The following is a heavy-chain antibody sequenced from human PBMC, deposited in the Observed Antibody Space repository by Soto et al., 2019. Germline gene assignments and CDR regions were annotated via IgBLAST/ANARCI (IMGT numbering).Heavy chain of an antibody. CDR2: IYYSGST. Sequence: SETLSLTCTVSGGSISSCSYYWGWIRQPPGKGLEWIGSIYYSGSTYYNPSLKSRVTISVDTSKNQFSLKLSSVTAADTAVYYCARQDSGYDLYYFDYWGQGTLVTVSS. CDR1: GGSISSCSYY. V-gene: IGHV4-39*01. D-gene: IGHD5-12*01. J-gene: IGHJ4*02. CDR3: ARQDSGYDLYYFDY.